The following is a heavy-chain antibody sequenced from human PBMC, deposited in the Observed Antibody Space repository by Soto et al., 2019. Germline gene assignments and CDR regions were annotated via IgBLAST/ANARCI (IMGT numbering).Heavy chain of an antibody. V-gene: IGHV3-9*01. J-gene: IGHJ4*02. CDR3: SSVADY. D-gene: IGHD2-15*01. CDR2: ISWNSGSL. Sequence: EVQLVESGGGWVEPGRSLSLSCAASGFRLGNFGMQWVRQAPGKGLEWVSGISWNSGSLGYADSVKGRFTISRDNAKNSLFLQMDSLRPEDTALYYCSSVADYWGQGTLVTVSS. CDR1: GFRLGNFG.